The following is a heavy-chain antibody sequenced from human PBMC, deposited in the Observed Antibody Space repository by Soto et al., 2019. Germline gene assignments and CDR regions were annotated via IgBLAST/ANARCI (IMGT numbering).Heavy chain of an antibody. V-gene: IGHV1-69*08. Sequence: QVQLVQSGAEVKKPGSSVKVSCKASGGTFSSYTISWVRQAPGQGLEWMGRIIPILGIANYAQKVQGRVTITADKSTSTAYMELSSLRSEDTAVYYCARDIRQDWYFDLWGRGTLVTVSS. CDR1: GGTFSSYT. CDR3: ARDIRQDWYFDL. J-gene: IGHJ2*01. CDR2: IIPILGIA.